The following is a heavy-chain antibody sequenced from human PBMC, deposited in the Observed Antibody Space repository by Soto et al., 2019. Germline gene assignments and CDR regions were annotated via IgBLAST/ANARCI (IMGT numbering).Heavy chain of an antibody. CDR3: ATANWSHHYFDP. V-gene: IGHV4-34*01. Sequence: SATLYLTCAVYGGSFSGYYWSWLRQPPGKGLEWIGEINHSGSPNYNPSLKSRVTISVDTSKNQFSLKMTSVTAADTAVYYCATANWSHHYFDPWGQGTLVTVS. CDR2: INHSGSP. J-gene: IGHJ5*02. D-gene: IGHD1-1*01. CDR1: GGSFSGYY.